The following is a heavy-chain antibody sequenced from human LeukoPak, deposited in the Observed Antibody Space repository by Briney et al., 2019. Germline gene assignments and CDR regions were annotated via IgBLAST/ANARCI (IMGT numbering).Heavy chain of an antibody. J-gene: IGHJ4*02. V-gene: IGHV1-8*01. CDR2: MNPNSGNT. CDR1: GYTFTSYD. CDR3: ASSSSGGGEFDY. Sequence: ASVKVSCKASGYTFTSYDINWVRQATGQGLEWMGWMNPNSGNTGYAQKFQGRVTMTRNTSISTDYMELSSLRSEDTAVYYCASSSSGGGEFDYWGQGTLVTVSS. D-gene: IGHD3-16*01.